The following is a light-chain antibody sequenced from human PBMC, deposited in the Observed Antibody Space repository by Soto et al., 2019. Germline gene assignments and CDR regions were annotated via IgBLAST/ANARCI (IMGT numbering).Light chain of an antibody. CDR2: GAS. CDR3: QQYNNWSYT. J-gene: IGKJ2*01. V-gene: IGKV3-15*01. CDR1: QSVSSN. Sequence: EIVMTQSPATLSVSPGERATLSCRASQSVSSNLAWYQQKPGQAPRLRIYGASTRATGIPARFSGSGSGTEFTLTISSLQSEDFAVYDCQQYNNWSYTFGQGTKLEIK.